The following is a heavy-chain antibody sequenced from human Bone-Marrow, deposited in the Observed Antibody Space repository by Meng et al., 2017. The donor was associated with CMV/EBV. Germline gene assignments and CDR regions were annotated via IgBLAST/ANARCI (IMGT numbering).Heavy chain of an antibody. D-gene: IGHD2-2*01. Sequence: TFSSYAISWVRQAPGQGLEWMGGIIPIFGTANYAQKFQGRVTITADESTSTAYMELSNLRSEDTAVYYCARTGDIVVVPAAWGWFDPWGQGTLVTVSS. V-gene: IGHV1-69*01. CDR1: TFSSYA. CDR3: ARTGDIVVVPAAWGWFDP. CDR2: IIPIFGTA. J-gene: IGHJ5*02.